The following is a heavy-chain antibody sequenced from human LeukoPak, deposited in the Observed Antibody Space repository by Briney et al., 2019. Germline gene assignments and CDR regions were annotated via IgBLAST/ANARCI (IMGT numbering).Heavy chain of an antibody. J-gene: IGHJ3*02. D-gene: IGHD2-15*01. CDR1: GYTFTTSD. V-gene: IGHV1-8*03. CDR2: MNPNTGNT. CDR3: ARVFRLGYSAFDI. Sequence: ASVKVSCKASGYTFTTSDINWVRQAPGQGLEWMGWMNPNTGNTGYAQTFQGRLSITRNTSTSTAYMELSGLRSEDTAVYYCARVFRLGYSAFDIWGQGTLVTVSS.